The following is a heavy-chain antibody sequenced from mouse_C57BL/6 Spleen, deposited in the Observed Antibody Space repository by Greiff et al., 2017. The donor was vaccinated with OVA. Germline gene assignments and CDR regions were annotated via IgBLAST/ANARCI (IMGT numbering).Heavy chain of an antibody. CDR3: ARHYGNPVDY. CDR1: GYAFSSSW. CDR2: IYPGDGDT. J-gene: IGHJ4*01. D-gene: IGHD2-1*01. Sequence: VQLQQSGPELVKPGASVKISCKASGYAFSSSWMNWVKQRPGKGLEWIGRIYPGDGDTNYNGKFKGKATLTADKSSSTAYMQLSSLTSEDSAVYICARHYGNPVDYWGQGTSVTVSS. V-gene: IGHV1-82*01.